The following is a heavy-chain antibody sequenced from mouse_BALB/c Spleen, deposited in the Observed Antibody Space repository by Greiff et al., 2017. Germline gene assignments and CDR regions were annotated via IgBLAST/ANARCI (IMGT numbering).Heavy chain of an antibody. D-gene: IGHD1-1*01. V-gene: IGHV5-6-5*01. CDR1: GFTFSSYA. CDR3: ARGGYGSSGDY. CDR2: ISSGGST. J-gene: IGHJ2*01. Sequence: EVQLQESGGGLVKPGGSLKLSCAASGFTFSSYAMSWVRQTPEKRLEWVASISSGGSTYYPDSVKGRFTISRDNARNILYLQMSSLRSEDTAMYYCARGGYGSSGDYWGQGTTLTVSS.